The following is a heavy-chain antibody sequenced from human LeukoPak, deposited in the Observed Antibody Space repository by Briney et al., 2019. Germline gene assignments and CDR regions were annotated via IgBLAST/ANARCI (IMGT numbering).Heavy chain of an antibody. CDR1: GFTYSSYA. V-gene: IGHV3-23*01. CDR2: ISDSGAST. D-gene: IGHD3-16*02. CDR3: ARSYYDYVWGSYRTDY. J-gene: IGHJ4*02. Sequence: GGSLRLSCAASGFTYSSYAMSWVRQAPGKGLEWVSVISDSGASTYYADSVRGRFTISRDNSKNTLYLQMNSLRVEDTAVYYCARSYYDYVWGSYRTDYWGQGTLVTVSS.